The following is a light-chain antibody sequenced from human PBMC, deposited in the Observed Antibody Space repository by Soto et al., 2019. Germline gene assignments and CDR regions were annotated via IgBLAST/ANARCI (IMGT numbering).Light chain of an antibody. V-gene: IGKV3-20*01. CDR1: QSVSSSY. CDR2: GAS. J-gene: IGKJ4*01. CDR3: QQCGTSPLT. Sequence: EIVLPQSPGTLSLSPGERATLSCRASQSVSSSYLSWYQQKPGQAPRLLIYGASSSATGIPDRCSGSGAGTDFTLTTSRLKPEDVAVYYGQQCGTSPLTFGGGTKVESK.